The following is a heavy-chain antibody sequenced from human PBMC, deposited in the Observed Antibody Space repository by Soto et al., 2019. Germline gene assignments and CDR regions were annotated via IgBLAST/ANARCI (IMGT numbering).Heavy chain of an antibody. CDR2: IWHTGRP. CDR1: GDSLTNNHW. Sequence: QLQLRESGPGLVQPSGTLSLTCDVSGDSLTNNHWWSWVRQAPGKGLEWIGEIWHTGRPNYNPSLKSRVAIYIDKSKNHFSLKLSSVTAADTAVYYCVRDSRTGCSSINCYMHWGQGTMVTVSS. D-gene: IGHD2-15*01. CDR3: VRDSRTGCSSINCYMH. V-gene: IGHV4-4*02. J-gene: IGHJ4*02.